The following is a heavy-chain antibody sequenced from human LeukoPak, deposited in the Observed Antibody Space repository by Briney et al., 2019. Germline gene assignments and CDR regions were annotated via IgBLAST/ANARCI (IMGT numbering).Heavy chain of an antibody. CDR1: GGSFSGYY. CDR2: INHSGST. V-gene: IGHV4-34*01. CDR3: ARGELGATPYNWFDP. Sequence: SETLSLTCAAYGGSFSGYYWSWIRQPPGKGLEWTGEINHSGSTNYNPSLKSRVTISVDTSKNQFSLKLSSVTAADTAVYYCARGELGATPYNWFDPWGQGTLVTVSS. J-gene: IGHJ5*02. D-gene: IGHD1-26*01.